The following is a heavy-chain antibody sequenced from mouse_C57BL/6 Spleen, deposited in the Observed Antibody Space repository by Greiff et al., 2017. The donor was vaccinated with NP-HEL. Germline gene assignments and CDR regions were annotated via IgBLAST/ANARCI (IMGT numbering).Heavy chain of an antibody. CDR1: GYAFSSSW. CDR2: IYPGDGDT. Sequence: VQLQQSGPELVKPGASVKISCKASGYAFSSSWMNWVKQRPGKGLEWIGRIYPGDGDTNYNGKFKGKATLTADKSSSTAYMQISSLTSEDSAVSVCAGRAGAFDYWGQGTTLTVSS. D-gene: IGHD3-3*01. CDR3: AGRAGAFDY. J-gene: IGHJ2*01. V-gene: IGHV1-82*01.